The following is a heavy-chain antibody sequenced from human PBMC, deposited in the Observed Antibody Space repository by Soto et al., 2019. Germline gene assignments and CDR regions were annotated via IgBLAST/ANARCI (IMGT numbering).Heavy chain of an antibody. CDR1: GYTFTSYG. CDR2: ISAHNGNT. D-gene: IGHD3-10*01. CDR3: ARGRYGEY. V-gene: IGHV1-18*01. J-gene: IGHJ4*02. Sequence: QVHLVQSGAEVKKPGASVKVSCKCSGYTFTSYGITWVRQAPGQGLEWMGWISAHNGNTDYAQKVQGRVTGTRDTSTSTAYMELRSLRSDDTAVYYCARGRYGEYWGQGALVTVSS.